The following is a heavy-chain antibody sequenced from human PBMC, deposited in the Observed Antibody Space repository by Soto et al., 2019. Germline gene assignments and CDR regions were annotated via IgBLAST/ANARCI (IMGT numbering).Heavy chain of an antibody. D-gene: IGHD2-21*02. CDR1: GGTFSSYA. J-gene: IGHJ6*02. CDR2: IIPIFGTA. CDR3: ARDQWVVLTARPYGMDV. V-gene: IGHV1-69*01. Sequence: QVQLVQSGAEVKKPGSSVKVSCKAYGGTFSSYAISWVRQAPGQGLEWMGGIIPIFGTANYAQKFQGRVTITADESTSTAYMELSSLRSEDTAVYYCARDQWVVLTARPYGMDVWGQGTTVTVS.